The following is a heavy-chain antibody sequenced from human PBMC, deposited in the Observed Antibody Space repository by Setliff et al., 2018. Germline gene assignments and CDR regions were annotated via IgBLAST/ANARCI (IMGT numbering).Heavy chain of an antibody. D-gene: IGHD3-22*01. Sequence: GGSLRLSCAASGFTFSSYKMNWVRQAPGKGLEWVSYISRSGTTTYYADSVKGRFTISRDNAENSLYLQMNSLRAEDTAVYYCAKDIAGGSSGYYFDYWGQGTLVTVSS. J-gene: IGHJ4*02. CDR1: GFTFSSYK. CDR3: AKDIAGGSSGYYFDY. V-gene: IGHV3-48*03. CDR2: ISRSGTTT.